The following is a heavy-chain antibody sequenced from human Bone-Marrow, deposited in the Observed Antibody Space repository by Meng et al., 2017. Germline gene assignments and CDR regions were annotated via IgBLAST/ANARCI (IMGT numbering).Heavy chain of an antibody. J-gene: IGHJ4*02. Sequence: ASVKVSCKASGYTFTNYDISWVRQATGQGLEWMGWMNPNSGNTGYAQKFQGRVTMTWSTSTSTAHMGLSSLRTEDTAVYYCARMRSSYDIEYWGQGTLVTVSS. D-gene: IGHD3-3*01. CDR3: ARMRSSYDIEY. V-gene: IGHV1-8*01. CDR2: MNPNSGNT. CDR1: GYTFTNYD.